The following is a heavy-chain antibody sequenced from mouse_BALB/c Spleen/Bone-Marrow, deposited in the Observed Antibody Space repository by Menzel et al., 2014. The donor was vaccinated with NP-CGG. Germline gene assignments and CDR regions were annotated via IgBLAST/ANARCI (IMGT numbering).Heavy chain of an antibody. CDR1: GFTFSNYW. D-gene: IGHD1-1*01. CDR2: IRLKSNNYAT. Sequence: EVKLVESGGGLVQPGGSMKLSCVASGFTFSNYWMNWVRQSPEKGPEWVAEIRLKSNNYATHYAESVKGRFTISRDDSKSSVYLQMNNLRPEDSGIYYCTRSLRLFDYWGQGTTLTVSS. V-gene: IGHV6-6*02. J-gene: IGHJ2*01. CDR3: TRSLRLFDY.